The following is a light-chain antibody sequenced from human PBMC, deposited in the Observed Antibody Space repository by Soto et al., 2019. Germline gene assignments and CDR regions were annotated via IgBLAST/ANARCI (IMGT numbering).Light chain of an antibody. Sequence: DLQLTQSPSSLSASVGDRVSISCRASQSISNYLNWYQQKPGKAPKVLIFAASRLQSGVPSRLSGRGSGSDFTLTISSLQPEDFGTYYYQQSYTRTFGQGTKVEI. CDR2: AAS. J-gene: IGKJ1*01. CDR3: QQSYTRT. V-gene: IGKV1-39*01. CDR1: QSISNY.